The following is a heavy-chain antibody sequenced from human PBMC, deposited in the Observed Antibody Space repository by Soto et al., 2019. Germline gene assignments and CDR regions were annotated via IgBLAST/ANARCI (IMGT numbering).Heavy chain of an antibody. J-gene: IGHJ4*02. D-gene: IGHD3-3*01. V-gene: IGHV1-3*01. CDR1: GYTFTSYA. CDR3: ARDRAGFLEWLLHFDY. Sequence: ASVKVSCQASGYTFTSYAMHWVRQAPGQRLEWMGWINAGNGNTKYSQKFQGRVTITRDTSASTAYMELSSLRSEDTAVYYCARDRAGFLEWLLHFDYWGQGTLVTVSS. CDR2: INAGNGNT.